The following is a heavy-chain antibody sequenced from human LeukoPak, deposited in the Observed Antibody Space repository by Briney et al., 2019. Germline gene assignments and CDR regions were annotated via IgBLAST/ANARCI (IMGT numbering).Heavy chain of an antibody. V-gene: IGHV3-9*01. Sequence: GGSLRLSCAASGYTFDDYAMHWVRQAPGKGLEWVSGISWNSGGIGYADSVKGRVSISRDNAKNSLYLQMNSLRAEDTALYYCAKGGIAVAGTISAWGHGTTVTVSS. J-gene: IGHJ6*02. CDR3: AKGGIAVAGTISA. CDR1: GYTFDDYA. CDR2: ISWNSGGI. D-gene: IGHD6-19*01.